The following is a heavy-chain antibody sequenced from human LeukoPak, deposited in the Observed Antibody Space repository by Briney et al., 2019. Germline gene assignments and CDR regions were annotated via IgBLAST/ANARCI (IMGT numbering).Heavy chain of an antibody. J-gene: IGHJ4*02. CDR3: AKASYSYGYVFDY. CDR1: GFTFSTYA. Sequence: PGGSLRLSCAASGFTFSTYAMSWVRQAPGKGLEWVSGISASGTVTYYADSVKGRFTISEDTSKNTLYLQMNSLRAEDTAVYYCAKASYSYGYVFDYWGQGTLVTVSS. CDR2: ISASGTVT. V-gene: IGHV3-23*01. D-gene: IGHD5-18*01.